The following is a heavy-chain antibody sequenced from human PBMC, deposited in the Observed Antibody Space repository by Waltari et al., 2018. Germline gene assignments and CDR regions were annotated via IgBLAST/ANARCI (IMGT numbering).Heavy chain of an antibody. Sequence: QVQLQESGPGLVKPSETLSLTCTVSGGSISSYYWSWIRQPPGKGLEWIGYIYYSGSTKYNPSLKSRVTISVDTSKNQFSLKLSSVTAADTAVYYCARLSDYYYGMDVWGQGTTVTVSS. CDR3: ARLSDYYYGMDV. V-gene: IGHV4-59*01. J-gene: IGHJ6*02. CDR2: IYYSGST. CDR1: GGSISSYY.